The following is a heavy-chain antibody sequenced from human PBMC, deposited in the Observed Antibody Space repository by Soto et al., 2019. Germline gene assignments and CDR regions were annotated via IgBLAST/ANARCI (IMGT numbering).Heavy chain of an antibody. Sequence: GASVKVSCKVSGYTLTELSMHWVRQAPGKGLEWMGGFDPEDGETIYAQKFQGRVTMTEDTSTDTAYMELSSLRSEDTAVYYCAAAVIQDYGDLDPNRQDEHFDYWGQGTLVTVSS. CDR1: GYTLTELS. J-gene: IGHJ4*02. V-gene: IGHV1-24*01. CDR2: FDPEDGET. D-gene: IGHD4-17*01. CDR3: AAAVIQDYGDLDPNRQDEHFDY.